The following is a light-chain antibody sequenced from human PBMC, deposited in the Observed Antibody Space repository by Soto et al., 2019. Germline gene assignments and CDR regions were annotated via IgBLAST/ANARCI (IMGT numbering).Light chain of an antibody. CDR2: GAS. J-gene: IGKJ1*01. CDR3: QQASNWPRT. Sequence: EIVLTQSPGTVSLSPGERATLSCRASQSVSTNYLGWFQQKPGQVPRLLIYGASHRVPGIPARFSGSGSGTEFTLTISGLQSEDFAVYYCQQASNWPRTFGQGTKVDIK. V-gene: IGKV3-15*01. CDR1: QSVSTN.